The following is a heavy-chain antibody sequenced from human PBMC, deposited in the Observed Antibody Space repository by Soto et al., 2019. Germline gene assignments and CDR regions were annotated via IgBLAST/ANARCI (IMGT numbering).Heavy chain of an antibody. V-gene: IGHV2-5*02. Sequence: ITGRATGPTLVEPTQPLTLTCDVSVFSRTDCSVGVGWIRQPPGQDPEWLAVIYWEYDKRYSPSLRTRLTITKDTSKNQLVITVTNMDPEDTATYFCAHRLGGYTWNDGYLDYWGQGALVTVSS. J-gene: IGHJ4*02. D-gene: IGHD1-20*01. CDR3: AHRLGGYTWNDGYLDY. CDR1: VFSRTDCSVG. CDR2: IYWEYDK.